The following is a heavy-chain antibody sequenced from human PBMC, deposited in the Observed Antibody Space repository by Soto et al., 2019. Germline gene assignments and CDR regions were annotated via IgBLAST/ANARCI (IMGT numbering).Heavy chain of an antibody. CDR1: GYIFTNFY. CDR2: INPNGGST. V-gene: IGHV1-46*03. CDR3: PRGLASGDY. J-gene: IGHJ4*02. Sequence: QVQLVQPGAEVKKPGVSVKFSCKASGYIFTNFYIHWVRQAPGQGLEWIGIINPNGGSTNYAQNFQGRVTMTRDTSTSTVYMDLSSLRSEDTAVYYCPRGLASGDYWCQGTLITVSS. D-gene: IGHD6-6*01.